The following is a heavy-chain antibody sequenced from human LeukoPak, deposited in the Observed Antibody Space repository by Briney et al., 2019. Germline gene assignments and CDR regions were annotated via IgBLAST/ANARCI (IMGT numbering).Heavy chain of an antibody. CDR3: ARDRWVDSTLYYYDF. Sequence: GGSLRLSCTASGYTFGDYGLSWVRQAPGKGLEWIAFIRSKVYGGTTEYAASVKGRFTLSRDDSKSIAYLQMNSLETDDTAVYYCARDRWVDSTLYYYDFWGQGTRVTVSS. D-gene: IGHD4-11*01. CDR2: IRSKVYGGTT. J-gene: IGHJ4*02. CDR1: GYTFGDYG. V-gene: IGHV3-49*04.